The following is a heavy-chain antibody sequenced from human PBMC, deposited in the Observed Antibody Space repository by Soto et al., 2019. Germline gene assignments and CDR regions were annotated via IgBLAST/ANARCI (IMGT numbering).Heavy chain of an antibody. CDR1: GFTFSRHT. V-gene: IGHV3-30*04. CDR3: ARDRLRLGELSLLGYFDY. Sequence: QVQLEESGGGVVQPGRSLRLSCAASGFTFSRHTMHWVRQAPGKGLEWVASISYDGSNKYYADSVKGRFTISRDNSKNTLSVQMASLRAEDTAVYYCARDRLRLGELSLLGYFDYWGQGTLVTVSS. CDR2: ISYDGSNK. D-gene: IGHD3-16*02. J-gene: IGHJ4*02.